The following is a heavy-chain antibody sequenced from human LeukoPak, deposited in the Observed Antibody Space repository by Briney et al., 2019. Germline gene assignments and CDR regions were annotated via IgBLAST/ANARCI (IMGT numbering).Heavy chain of an antibody. Sequence: PGGSLRLSCAASGFTFSSYAMSWVRQAPGKGREWVSAISGSGGSTYYADSVKGRFTISRDNSKNTLYLQMNSLRADDTAVYYCASSKDIRMGSKRGIEMDYWGQGTLVTVSS. CDR1: GFTFSSYA. V-gene: IGHV3-23*01. J-gene: IGHJ4*02. CDR2: ISGSGGST. CDR3: ASSKDIRMGSKRGIEMDY. D-gene: IGHD5-24*01.